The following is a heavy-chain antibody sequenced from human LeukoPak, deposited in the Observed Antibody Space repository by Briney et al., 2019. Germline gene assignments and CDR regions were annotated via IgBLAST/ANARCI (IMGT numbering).Heavy chain of an antibody. CDR2: ICTSGST. V-gene: IGHV4-4*07. CDR1: GGSISSYS. J-gene: IGHJ4*02. Sequence: SGTLTLSCTASGGSISSYSWSWIRQPAGKGLECVGRICTSGSTNYYPYLESRVTMSVDTSNKQNSLKLNSVTAADTAVYYGARRRPYGELNFWGQGTLVTVSS. D-gene: IGHD4-17*01. CDR3: ARRRPYGELNF.